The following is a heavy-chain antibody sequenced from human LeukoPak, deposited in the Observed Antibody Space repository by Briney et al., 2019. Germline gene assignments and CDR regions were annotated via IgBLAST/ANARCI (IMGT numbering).Heavy chain of an antibody. J-gene: IGHJ3*02. CDR2: ISGGGGNT. V-gene: IGHV3-23*01. Sequence: GGSLRISCAAPGFTFCSYAMTWGRHSPGKGVERVSDISGGGGNTYYADSVKGRFTISRDNSKNTLYLQMHSLRGEDTAVYYCAIYSGYGTNAFDIWGQGTMVTVSS. CDR1: GFTFCSYA. CDR3: AIYSGYGTNAFDI. D-gene: IGHD5-12*01.